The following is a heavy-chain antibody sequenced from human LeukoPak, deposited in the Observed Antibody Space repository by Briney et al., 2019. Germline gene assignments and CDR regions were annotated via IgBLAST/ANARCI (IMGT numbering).Heavy chain of an antibody. CDR2: ISGSGGST. CDR1: GFTFSSYA. J-gene: IGHJ4*02. D-gene: IGHD2-21*02. CDR3: AKDDGYCGGDCFQKQFDY. V-gene: IGHV3-23*01. Sequence: GGSLRLSCAASGFTFSSYAMSWVRQAPGKGLEWVSAISGSGGSTYYADSVKGRFTISRDNSKNTLYLQLNSLRAEDTAVYYCAKDDGYCGGDCFQKQFDYWGQGTLVTVSS.